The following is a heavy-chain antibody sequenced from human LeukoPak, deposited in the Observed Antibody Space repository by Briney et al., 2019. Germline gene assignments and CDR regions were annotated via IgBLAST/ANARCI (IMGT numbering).Heavy chain of an antibody. Sequence: GGSLRLSCAASGFTFSDHYMDWVRQASGKGLEWVGRSSDKDNSYTTEYAASVKGRFTISRDDSANSLYLQMNSLKAEDTAVYYCARNGGNNCYFDLWGRGTLVTVSS. J-gene: IGHJ2*01. V-gene: IGHV3-72*01. CDR3: ARNGGNNCYFDL. D-gene: IGHD1/OR15-1a*01. CDR2: SSDKDNSYTT. CDR1: GFTFSDHY.